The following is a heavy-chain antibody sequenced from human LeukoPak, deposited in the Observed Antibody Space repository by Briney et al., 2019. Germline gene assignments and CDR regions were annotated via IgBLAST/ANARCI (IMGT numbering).Heavy chain of an antibody. D-gene: IGHD6-19*01. J-gene: IGHJ5*02. CDR3: ARGVIAVAGTFDP. V-gene: IGHV3-74*01. Sequence: GGSLRLSCAASGFTFSNYWLHWVRQAPGKGLVWVSRINSDGSSTNYADSVKGRFTISRDNAKNTLYLQMNSLRAEDTAVYYCARGVIAVAGTFDPWGQGTLVTVSS. CDR1: GFTFSNYW. CDR2: INSDGSST.